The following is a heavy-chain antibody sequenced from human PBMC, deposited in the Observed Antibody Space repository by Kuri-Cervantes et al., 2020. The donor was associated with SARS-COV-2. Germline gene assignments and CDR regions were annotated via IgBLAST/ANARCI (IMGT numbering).Heavy chain of an antibody. V-gene: IGHV3-30*03. Sequence: GESLKISCAASGFTVSSYAMHWVRQAPGKGLEWVALISYDGSNKYYADSVEGRFAISRDIPKNSLFLEMNSLRAEDTAVYYCARDQDPHLITVVYFDFWGQGTLVTVSS. CDR1: GFTVSSYA. D-gene: IGHD3-22*01. CDR2: ISYDGSNK. CDR3: ARDQDPHLITVVYFDF. J-gene: IGHJ4*02.